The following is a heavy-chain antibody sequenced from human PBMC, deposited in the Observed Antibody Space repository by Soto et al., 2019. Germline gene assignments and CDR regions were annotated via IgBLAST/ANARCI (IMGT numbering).Heavy chain of an antibody. J-gene: IGHJ5*02. V-gene: IGHV1-18*04. CDR3: ARRGAATFVDWFDP. CDR1: GYTFTSYG. CDR2: ISAYNGNT. D-gene: IGHD3-10*01. Sequence: ASVKVSCKASGYTFTSYGISWVRQAPGQGLEWMGWISAYNGNTNYAQKLQGRVTMTTDTSTSTAYMELRSLGSDDTAVYYCARRGAATFVDWFDPWGQGTLVTVPS.